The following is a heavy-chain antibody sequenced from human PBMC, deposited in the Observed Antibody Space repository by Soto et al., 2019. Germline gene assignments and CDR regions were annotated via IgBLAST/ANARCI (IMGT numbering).Heavy chain of an antibody. Sequence: GALRAPLCASGVTPSGSAIPLGRPASGKGLEWVGRIRSKANNYATAYAASVKGRFTISRDDSKNTAYLQMNSLKTEDTAMYYCAKNSGVDAFDIWGQGTTVTVSS. V-gene: IGHV3-73*01. CDR2: IRSKANNYAT. CDR3: AKNSGVDAFDI. J-gene: IGHJ3*02. CDR1: GVTPSGSA.